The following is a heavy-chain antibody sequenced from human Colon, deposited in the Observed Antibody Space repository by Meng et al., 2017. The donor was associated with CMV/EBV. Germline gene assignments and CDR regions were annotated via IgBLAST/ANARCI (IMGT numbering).Heavy chain of an antibody. D-gene: IGHD1-26*01. Sequence: SETLSLTCTVSGDSISSYYWSWIRQPPGKGLEWIGFIYYSGRTIYNPSLKSRVTMSVDTSENQFSLKLTSVTAADAALYFCAKVGLGASTEIYYFDYWGQGALVTVSS. CDR2: IYYSGRT. CDR1: GDSISSYY. V-gene: IGHV4-59*01. CDR3: AKVGLGASTEIYYFDY. J-gene: IGHJ4*02.